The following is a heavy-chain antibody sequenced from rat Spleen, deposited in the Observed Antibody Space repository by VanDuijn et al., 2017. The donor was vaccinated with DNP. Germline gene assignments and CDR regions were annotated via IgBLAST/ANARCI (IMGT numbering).Heavy chain of an antibody. D-gene: IGHD1-4*01. CDR2: ISYDGSST. V-gene: IGHV5-17*01. CDR3: ARHRAGIRGFDY. J-gene: IGHJ2*01. Sequence: EVQLVESGGGLVQPGRSMKLSCSASGSTFSDYAMAWVRQAPKKGLDWVATISYDGSSTYYRDSVKGRFTFSRYSAKSTLYLQMDSLRSEDTATYYCARHRAGIRGFDYWGQGVMVTVSS. CDR1: GSTFSDYA.